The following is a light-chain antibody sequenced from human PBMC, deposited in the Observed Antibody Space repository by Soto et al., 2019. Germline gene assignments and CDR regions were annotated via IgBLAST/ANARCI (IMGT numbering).Light chain of an antibody. J-gene: IGLJ1*01. CDR3: SSYTTSSTYV. CDR1: SSDVGSSNG. CDR2: DVS. V-gene: IGLV2-18*02. Sequence: QSVLTQPPSVSGSPGQSVAISCTGTSSDVGSSNGVSWYQQPPGTDPKLMIYDVSNRPSGVPDRFSGSKSGNTASLTISGLQAEDEADYYCSSYTTSSTYVFGTGTKVTVL.